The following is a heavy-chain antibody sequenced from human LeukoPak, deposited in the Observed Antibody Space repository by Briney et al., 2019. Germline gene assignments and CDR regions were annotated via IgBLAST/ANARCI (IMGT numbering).Heavy chain of an antibody. Sequence: ASVKVSCKASGYTFTCYYMHWVRQAPGQGLEWMGWINPNSGGTNYAQKFQGRVTMTRDTSISTAYMELSRLRSDDTAVYYCARSIAAAGPSGGDYWGQGTLVTVSS. J-gene: IGHJ4*02. CDR2: INPNSGGT. D-gene: IGHD6-13*01. V-gene: IGHV1-2*02. CDR3: ARSIAAAGPSGGDY. CDR1: GYTFTCYY.